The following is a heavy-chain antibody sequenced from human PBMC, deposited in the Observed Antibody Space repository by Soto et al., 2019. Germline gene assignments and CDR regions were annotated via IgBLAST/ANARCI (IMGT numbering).Heavy chain of an antibody. V-gene: IGHV3-23*01. CDR2: ISGSGGST. CDR1: GFTFSSYA. Sequence: GGSLRLSCAASGFTFSSYAMSWVRQAPGKGLEWVSAISGSGGSTYYADSVKGRFTISRDNSKNTLYLQMNSLRAEDTAVYYCAKDRPPFHLLLTPPSYIDVWGKGTTVTVSS. D-gene: IGHD2-15*01. J-gene: IGHJ6*03. CDR3: AKDRPPFHLLLTPPSYIDV.